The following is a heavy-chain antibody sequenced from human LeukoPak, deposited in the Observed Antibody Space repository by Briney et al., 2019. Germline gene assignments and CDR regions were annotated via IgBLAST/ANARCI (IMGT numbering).Heavy chain of an antibody. D-gene: IGHD3-3*01. CDR3: ARHRSDFWTGEYWFDP. CDR2: IYYSGST. J-gene: IGHJ5*02. Sequence: SETLSLTCTVSGRSISSYYWSWIRQPPGKGLEWIGYIYYSGSTNYNPSLKSRVTISVDTSKNQFSLKLSSVTAADTAVYYCARHRSDFWTGEYWFDPWGQGTLVTVSS. CDR1: GRSISSYY. V-gene: IGHV4-59*08.